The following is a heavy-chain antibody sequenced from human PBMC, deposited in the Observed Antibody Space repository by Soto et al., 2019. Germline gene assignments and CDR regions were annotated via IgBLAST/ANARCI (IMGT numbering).Heavy chain of an antibody. Sequence: EVQLVESGGGLVQPGGSLKLSCAASGFTFSDSAMHWVRQASGKGLEWVGRIRSKANSYATVYAASVKGRCTISRDDSKNTAYLQMNSLKTEDTAVYYCTIRLYDSGGISQNAFDIWGQGTMVTVSS. V-gene: IGHV3-73*02. D-gene: IGHD3-22*01. CDR3: TIRLYDSGGISQNAFDI. J-gene: IGHJ3*02. CDR2: IRSKANSYAT. CDR1: GFTFSDSA.